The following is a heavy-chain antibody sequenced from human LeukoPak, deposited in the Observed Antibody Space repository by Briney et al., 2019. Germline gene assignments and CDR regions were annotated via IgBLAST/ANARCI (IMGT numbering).Heavy chain of an antibody. CDR3: ASSRPNYYDSSGYYYPRYFQH. CDR1: GYSFTSYW. V-gene: IGHV5-51*01. Sequence: GESLKISCKGSGYSFTSYWIGWVRQMPGKGLEWMGIIYPGDSDTRYSPSFQGQVTISADKSTSTAYLQWSSLKASDTAMYYCASSRPNYYDSSGYYYPRYFQHWGQGTLVTVSS. CDR2: IYPGDSDT. J-gene: IGHJ1*01. D-gene: IGHD3-22*01.